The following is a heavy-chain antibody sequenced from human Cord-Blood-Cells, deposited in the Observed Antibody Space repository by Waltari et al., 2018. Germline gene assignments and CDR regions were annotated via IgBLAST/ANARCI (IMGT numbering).Heavy chain of an antibody. J-gene: IGHJ3*02. CDR3: APIAAAEAFDI. V-gene: IGHV4-34*01. Sequence: QVQLQQWGAGLLKPSDTLSLTCAVYGGSCSGYYWSWIRQPPGKGLEWIGEINHSGSTNYNPSLKSRVTISVDTSKNQFSLKLSSVTAADTAVYYCAPIAAAEAFDIWGQGTMVTVSS. D-gene: IGHD6-13*01. CDR1: GGSCSGYY. CDR2: INHSGST.